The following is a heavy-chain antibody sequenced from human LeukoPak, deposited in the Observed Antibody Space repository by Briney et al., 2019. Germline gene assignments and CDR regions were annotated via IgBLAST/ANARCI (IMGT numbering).Heavy chain of an antibody. CDR2: INPNSGGT. Sequence: ASVKVSCKASGYTFTGYYMHWVRQAPGQGLEWMGWINPNSGGTNYAQNFQGWVTMTRDTSISTAYMELSRLRSDDTAVYFCAREYCSGTTCRDVFDIWGQGTMVTVSS. V-gene: IGHV1-2*04. CDR1: GYTFTGYY. J-gene: IGHJ3*02. D-gene: IGHD2-2*01. CDR3: AREYCSGTTCRDVFDI.